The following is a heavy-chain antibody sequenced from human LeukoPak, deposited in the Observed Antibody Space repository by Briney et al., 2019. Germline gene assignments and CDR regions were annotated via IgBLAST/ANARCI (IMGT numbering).Heavy chain of an antibody. CDR1: GFTFSSYG. Sequence: GRSLRLSCAASGFTFSSYGMHWVRQAPGKGLEWVAVIWYDGSNKYYADSVKGRFTISRDNSKNTLYLQMISLRAEDTAVYYCAAEYGTKGEYFQHWGQGTLVTVSS. CDR3: AAEYGTKGEYFQH. D-gene: IGHD2-2*01. V-gene: IGHV3-33*01. J-gene: IGHJ1*01. CDR2: IWYDGSNK.